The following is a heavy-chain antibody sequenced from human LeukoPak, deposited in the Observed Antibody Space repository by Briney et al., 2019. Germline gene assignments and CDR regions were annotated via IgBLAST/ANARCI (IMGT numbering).Heavy chain of an antibody. CDR2: ISSSGSTI. Sequence: GGSLRLSCAASGFTFSSYEMNWVRQAPGKGLEWVSYISSSGSTIYYADSVKGRFTIPRDNAKHSLYLQMNSLRAEDTAVYYRTIAAAGMYVYWGQGTLVTVSS. CDR3: TIAAAGMYVY. V-gene: IGHV3-48*03. J-gene: IGHJ4*02. D-gene: IGHD6-13*01. CDR1: GFTFSSYE.